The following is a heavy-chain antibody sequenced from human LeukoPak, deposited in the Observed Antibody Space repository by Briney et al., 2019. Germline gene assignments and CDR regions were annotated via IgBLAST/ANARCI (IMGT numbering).Heavy chain of an antibody. V-gene: IGHV1-2*02. Sequence: ASVKVSCKASGYTFTGYYMHWVRQAPGQGLEWMGWINPNSGGTNYAQKFQGRVTMTRDTSISTAYMELSSLRSEDTAVYYCARGYYYDSSGYYYRYYFDYWGQGTLVTVSS. D-gene: IGHD3-22*01. CDR3: ARGYYYDSSGYYYRYYFDY. J-gene: IGHJ4*02. CDR2: INPNSGGT. CDR1: GYTFTGYY.